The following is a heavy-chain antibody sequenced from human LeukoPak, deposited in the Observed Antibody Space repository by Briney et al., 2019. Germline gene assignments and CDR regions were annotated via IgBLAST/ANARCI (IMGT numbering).Heavy chain of an antibody. CDR3: ASGAVARTNWFDP. D-gene: IGHD6-19*01. CDR2: INSDGSST. CDR1: GFTFSSYW. J-gene: IGHJ5*02. V-gene: IGHV3-74*01. Sequence: PGGSLRLSCAASGFTFSSYWMHWVRHPPGKGLVWVSRINSDGSSTSYADSVKGRFTISRDNAKNTLYLQMNSLRAEDTAVYYCASGAVARTNWFDPWGQGTLVTVSS.